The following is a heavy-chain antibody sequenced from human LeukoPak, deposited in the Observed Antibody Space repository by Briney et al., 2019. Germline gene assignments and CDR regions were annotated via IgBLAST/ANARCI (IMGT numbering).Heavy chain of an antibody. Sequence: GGSLRLSCTASGFTFGDYAMSWFRQVPGKGLEWVGFIRSKAYGGTTEYAASVKGRFTISRDDSKSIAYLQMNSLKTEDTAVYYCTRVDYYDSSGYVIDYWGQGTLVTVSS. J-gene: IGHJ4*02. CDR3: TRVDYYDSSGYVIDY. CDR2: IRSKAYGGTT. D-gene: IGHD3-22*01. V-gene: IGHV3-49*03. CDR1: GFTFGDYA.